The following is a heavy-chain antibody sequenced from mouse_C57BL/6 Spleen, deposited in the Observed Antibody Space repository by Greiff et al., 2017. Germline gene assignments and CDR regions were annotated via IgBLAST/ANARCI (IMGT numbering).Heavy chain of an antibody. CDR3: TNYYGSSYDAMDY. Sequence: EVKLEESGEGLVKPGGSLKLSCAASGFTFSSYAMSWVRQTPEKRLEWVAYISSGGDYIYYADTVKGRFTISRDNARNTLYLQMSSLKSEDTAMYYCTNYYGSSYDAMDYWGQGTSVTVSS. V-gene: IGHV5-9-1*02. J-gene: IGHJ4*01. CDR2: ISSGGDYI. CDR1: GFTFSSYA. D-gene: IGHD1-1*01.